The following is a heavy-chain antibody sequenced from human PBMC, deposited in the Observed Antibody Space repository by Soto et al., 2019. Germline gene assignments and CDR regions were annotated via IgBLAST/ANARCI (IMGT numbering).Heavy chain of an antibody. CDR2: ISYSGMP. V-gene: IGHV4-39*07. D-gene: IGHD3-3*01. CDR3: ARDGRNDFWSGYYTAYYGMDV. Sequence: SETLSLTCTVSGGSMRRSSYYWGWIRQTPGTGLEWIASISYSGMPYYRHSLKGRVAISLDRSQNQFSLRLHSMTAAGTAVYYCARDGRNDFWSGYYTAYYGMDVWGQGTTVTVSS. CDR1: GGSMRRSSYY. J-gene: IGHJ6*02.